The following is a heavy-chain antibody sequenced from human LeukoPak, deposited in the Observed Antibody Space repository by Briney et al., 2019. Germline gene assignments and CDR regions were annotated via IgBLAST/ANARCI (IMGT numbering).Heavy chain of an antibody. D-gene: IGHD6-19*01. Sequence: GGSLRLSCAASGFTFSSYTMSWVRQAPGKGLEWVSGISGSGDSDSTYYADSVKGRFTISRDNSRNTLYLQMSSLRAEDTAVYYCAKADSSGWYESNWFDPWGQGTLVTVSS. CDR3: AKADSSGWYESNWFDP. CDR2: ISGSGDSDST. J-gene: IGHJ5*02. CDR1: GFTFSSYT. V-gene: IGHV3-23*01.